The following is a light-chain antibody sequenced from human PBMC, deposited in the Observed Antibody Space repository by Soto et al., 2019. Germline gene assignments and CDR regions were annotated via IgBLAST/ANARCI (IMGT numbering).Light chain of an antibody. CDR3: AAWDDRLRGVV. J-gene: IGLJ2*01. V-gene: IGLV1-47*01. Sequence: QSVLTQPPSASGTPGQRVTISGSGSSSNIGSNYVYWYQQLPGTAPKLLIYRNNQRPSWVPDRFSGSKSGTSASLAISGLRSEDEAYYYCAAWDDRLRGVVFGGGTQLT. CDR1: SSNIGSNY. CDR2: RNN.